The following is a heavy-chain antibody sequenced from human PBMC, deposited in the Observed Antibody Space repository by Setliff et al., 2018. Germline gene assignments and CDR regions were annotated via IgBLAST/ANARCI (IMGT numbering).Heavy chain of an antibody. V-gene: IGHV1-18*01. CDR3: ARRPIALAGYRKGAFDI. CDR1: GNSFSSFS. J-gene: IGHJ3*02. Sequence: SVKVSCKASGNSFSSFSITWVRQAPGQGLEWMGGVSTYNGDTKYAQNFRGRVTMTTDMSTSTVYMELRTLRSDDTAVYFCARRPIALAGYRKGAFDIWGQGTMVTVSS. CDR2: VSTYNGDT. D-gene: IGHD6-19*01.